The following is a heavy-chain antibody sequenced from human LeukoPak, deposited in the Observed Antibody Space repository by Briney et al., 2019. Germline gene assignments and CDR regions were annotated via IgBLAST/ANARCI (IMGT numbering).Heavy chain of an antibody. Sequence: PGGSLRLSCAASGFTFSSYAMHWVRQAPGKGLEWVAVISYDGSNKYYADSVKGRFTISRDNSKNTLYQQMNSLRAEDAAVYYCARVARLLWFGGPYYYMDVWGKGTTVTVSS. J-gene: IGHJ6*03. CDR3: ARVARLLWFGGPYYYMDV. CDR1: GFTFSSYA. V-gene: IGHV3-30*01. CDR2: ISYDGSNK. D-gene: IGHD3-10*01.